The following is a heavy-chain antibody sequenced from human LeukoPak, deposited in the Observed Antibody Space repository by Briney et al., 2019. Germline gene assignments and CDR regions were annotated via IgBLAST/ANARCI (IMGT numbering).Heavy chain of an antibody. V-gene: IGHV1-2*02. J-gene: IGHJ3*02. D-gene: IGHD2-8*01. CDR2: INPNSGGT. CDR3: ARGPWSFDI. Sequence: EASVKVSCKASGYTFTSYDINWVRQAPGQGLEWMGWINPNSGGTNYAQKFQGRVTMTRDTSISTAYMELSRLRSDDTAVYYCARGPWSFDIWGQGTMVTVSS. CDR1: GYTFTSYD.